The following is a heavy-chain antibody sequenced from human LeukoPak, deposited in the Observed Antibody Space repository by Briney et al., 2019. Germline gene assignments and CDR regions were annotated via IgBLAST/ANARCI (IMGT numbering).Heavy chain of an antibody. CDR1: GITFSSSS. Sequence: GGSLRLSCLASGITFSSSSMSWVRQAPGKGLEWVSAISPGDYTAYYADSVKGRFTVSRDNSKNTLYLQMNSLRAEDTAVYYCAKGQYYDSSGYNYLDYWGQGTLVTVSS. CDR2: ISPGDYTA. J-gene: IGHJ4*02. CDR3: AKGQYYDSSGYNYLDY. D-gene: IGHD3-22*01. V-gene: IGHV3-23*01.